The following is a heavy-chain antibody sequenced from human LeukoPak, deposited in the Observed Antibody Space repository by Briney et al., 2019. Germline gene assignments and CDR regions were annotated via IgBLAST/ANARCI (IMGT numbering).Heavy chain of an antibody. D-gene: IGHD6-13*01. J-gene: IGHJ4*02. Sequence: GGSLRLSWAASGFTFTDYWMSWVRHARGKGLEWVANIKRDGSEKYYVDSVKGRFTISRDNAKNSLYLQMNSLRTEDTAVYYCARGRGSWYGVYFDYRGQGTLVTVSS. V-gene: IGHV3-7*01. CDR2: IKRDGSEK. CDR3: ARGRGSWYGVYFDY. CDR1: GFTFTDYW.